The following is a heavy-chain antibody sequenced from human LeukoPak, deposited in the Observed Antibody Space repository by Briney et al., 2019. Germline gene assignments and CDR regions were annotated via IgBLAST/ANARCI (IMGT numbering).Heavy chain of an antibody. Sequence: GGSLRLSCAASGFTFSSYAMHWVRQAPGKGLEWVAVISYDGINKYYADSVKGRFTISRDNSKNTLYLQMNSLRAEDTAVYYCAREMENQPLLYTYYYYYGMDVWGQGTTVTVSS. CDR3: AREMENQPLLYTYYYYYGMDV. D-gene: IGHD2-2*02. J-gene: IGHJ6*02. V-gene: IGHV3-30-3*01. CDR2: ISYDGINK. CDR1: GFTFSSYA.